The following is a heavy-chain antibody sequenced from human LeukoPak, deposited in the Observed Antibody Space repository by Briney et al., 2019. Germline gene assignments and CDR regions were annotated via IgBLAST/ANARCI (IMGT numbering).Heavy chain of an antibody. D-gene: IGHD5-18*01. CDR1: GGSFSGYY. J-gene: IGHJ4*02. Sequence: PSETLSLTCAVYGGSFSGYYWSWIRQPPGKGLEWIGEINHSGSTNYNPSLKSRVTISVDTSKNQFSLKLSSVTAADTAVYYCARVARGYSYGSFDYWGQGTLVTVSS. CDR3: ARVARGYSYGSFDY. V-gene: IGHV4-34*01. CDR2: INHSGST.